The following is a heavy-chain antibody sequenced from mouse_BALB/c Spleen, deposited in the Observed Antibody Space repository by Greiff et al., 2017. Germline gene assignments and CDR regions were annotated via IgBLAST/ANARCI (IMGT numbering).Heavy chain of an antibody. CDR2: INPSTGYT. Sequence: VQLQQSGAELAKPGASVKMSCKASGYTFTSYWMHWVKQRPGQGLEWIGYINPSTGYTAYNQKFKDKATLTADKSSSTAYMQLSSLTSEDSAVYYCARNRDYDSFAYWGQGTLVTVSA. J-gene: IGHJ3*01. CDR3: ARNRDYDSFAY. D-gene: IGHD2-4*01. CDR1: GYTFTSYW. V-gene: IGHV1-7*01.